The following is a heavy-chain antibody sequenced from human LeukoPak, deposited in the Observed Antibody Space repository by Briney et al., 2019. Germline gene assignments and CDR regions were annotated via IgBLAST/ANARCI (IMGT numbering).Heavy chain of an antibody. J-gene: IGHJ4*02. V-gene: IGHV3-23*01. CDR3: AKGPLWFGELLFYFDY. D-gene: IGHD3-10*01. CDR1: GFTFSSYA. Sequence: GGSLRLSCAASGFTFSSYAMSWVRQAPGKGLEWVSAISGSGGSTYYADSVKGRFTISRDNSKNTLYLQMNSLRAEDTAVYYCAKGPLWFGELLFYFDYWGQGTLVTVSS. CDR2: ISGSGGST.